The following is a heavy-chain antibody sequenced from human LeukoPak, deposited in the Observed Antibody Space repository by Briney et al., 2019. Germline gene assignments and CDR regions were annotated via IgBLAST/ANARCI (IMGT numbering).Heavy chain of an antibody. CDR2: IWYDGSNK. V-gene: IGHV3-33*01. CDR3: ARDYYGSGMDV. CDR1: GFTFSSYG. Sequence: GRSLRLSCAASGFTFSSYGMHWVRQAPGKGLEWVAVIWYDGSNKYYADSVKGRFTISRDNSKNTLYLQMNSLRAEDTAVYYCARDYYGSGMDVWGQGTTVTVSS. J-gene: IGHJ6*02. D-gene: IGHD3-10*01.